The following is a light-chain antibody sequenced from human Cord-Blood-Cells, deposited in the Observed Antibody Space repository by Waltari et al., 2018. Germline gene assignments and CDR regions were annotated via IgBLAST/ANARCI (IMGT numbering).Light chain of an antibody. J-gene: IGLJ1*01. CDR1: SSDVGGYNY. Sequence: QSALTQPASVSGSPGQSITISCTGTSSDVGGYNYVSWYQQHPGKAPNLMIYEVSNRPSGVSNRCAGSKSGSTASLTISGLQAEDEADYYCSSYTSSSTHVFGTGTKVTVL. CDR3: SSYTSSSTHV. V-gene: IGLV2-14*01. CDR2: EVS.